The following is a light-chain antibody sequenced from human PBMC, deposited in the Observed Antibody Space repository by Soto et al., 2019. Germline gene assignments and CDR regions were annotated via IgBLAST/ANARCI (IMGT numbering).Light chain of an antibody. V-gene: IGLV2-14*01. CDR3: CSYTGSSSKSSSTYV. J-gene: IGLJ1*01. CDR1: NSDFVDYNS. Sequence: QSALTQPASVSGFPGQSITVSCTGTNSDFVDYNSASWYQQHPGKAPKLIIYEVSNRPSGVSNRFYGSKSGNTASLTISGLQAEDEADYFCCSYTGSSSKSSSTYVFGTGTKVTVL. CDR2: EVS.